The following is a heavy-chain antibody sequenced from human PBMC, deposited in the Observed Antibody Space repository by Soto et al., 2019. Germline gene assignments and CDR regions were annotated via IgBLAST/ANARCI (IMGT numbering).Heavy chain of an antibody. CDR2: IYHSGST. CDR1: GGSISSSNW. J-gene: IGHJ4*02. CDR3: AGAGYSGGCDY. Sequence: QVQLQESGPGLVKPSGTLSLTCAVSGGSISSSNWWSWVRQPPGKGLEWIGEIYHSGSTNYNPSLKSRVIISVHTSKNRFSGKMSSVTAADTAVYHCAGAGYSGGCDYWGKGTLVTVSS. V-gene: IGHV4-4*02. D-gene: IGHD6-25*01.